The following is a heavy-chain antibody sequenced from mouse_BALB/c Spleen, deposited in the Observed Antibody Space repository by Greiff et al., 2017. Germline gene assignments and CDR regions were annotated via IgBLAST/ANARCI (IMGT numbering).Heavy chain of an antibody. D-gene: IGHD4-1*01. CDR1: GYSITSGYY. J-gene: IGHJ3*01. CDR2: ISYDGSN. Sequence: DVKLQESGPGLVKPSQSLSLTCSVTGYSITSGYYWNWIRQFPGNKLEWMGYISYDGSNNYNPSLKNRISITRDTSKNQFFLKLNSVTTEDTATYYCASNWDKAWFAYWGQGTLVTVFA. V-gene: IGHV3-6*02. CDR3: ASNWDKAWFAY.